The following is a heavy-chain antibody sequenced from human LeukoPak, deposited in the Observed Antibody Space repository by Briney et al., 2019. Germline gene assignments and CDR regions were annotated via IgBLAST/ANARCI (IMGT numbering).Heavy chain of an antibody. V-gene: IGHV3-74*03. CDR3: ARDPHGYWWFDP. J-gene: IGHJ5*02. CDR1: GFTFSNYW. CDR2: INSDGSST. D-gene: IGHD5-18*01. Sequence: GGSLRLSCAASGFTFSNYWMHWVRQAPGKGLVRVSRINSDGSSTTYADSVKGRFTISRDNAKNTLYLQMNSLRAEDTAVYYCARDPHGYWWFDPWGQGTLVTVSS.